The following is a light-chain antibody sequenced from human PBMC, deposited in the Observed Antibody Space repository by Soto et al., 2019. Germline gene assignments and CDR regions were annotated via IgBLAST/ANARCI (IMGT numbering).Light chain of an antibody. Sequence: DTQLTQSPSFLSASVGDRVTITCRASQDVSRSLGWYQQKPGKAPKLRISAASTLDSVVPSRFSGSGSGTDFTLTISSLQPEDFATYYCQQLWTYPLTVGGGTKVEI. V-gene: IGKV1-9*01. CDR3: QQLWTYPLT. J-gene: IGKJ4*01. CDR1: QDVSRS. CDR2: AAS.